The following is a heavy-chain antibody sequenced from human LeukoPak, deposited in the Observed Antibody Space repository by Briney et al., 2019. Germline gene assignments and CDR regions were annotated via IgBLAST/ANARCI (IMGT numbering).Heavy chain of an antibody. D-gene: IGHD6-19*01. V-gene: IGHV1-2*02. J-gene: IGHJ4*02. CDR2: INPNTGGT. Sequence: ASVKVSCKASGYTFTGHCLNWVRQAPGQGLEWMGWINPNTGGTHYAQKFQDRVTLTRDTSLSTVYMELSGLRSDDTAVYYCARDLSAWLVQNFFDYWGLGTLVTVSS. CDR3: ARDLSAWLVQNFFDY. CDR1: GYTFTGHC.